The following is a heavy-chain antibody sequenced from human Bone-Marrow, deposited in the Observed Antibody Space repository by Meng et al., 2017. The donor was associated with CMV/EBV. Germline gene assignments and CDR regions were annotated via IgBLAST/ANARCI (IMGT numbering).Heavy chain of an antibody. CDR2: ISGSGGST. Sequence: GGSLRLSCAASGFTFSSYAMSWVRQAPGKGLEWVSAISGSGGSTYCADSVKGRFTISRDNSKNTLYLQMNSLRAEDTAVYYCARDCEEFWSGYYLEYWGQGTLVTVSS. CDR3: ARDCEEFWSGYYLEY. D-gene: IGHD3-3*01. V-gene: IGHV3-23*01. CDR1: GFTFSSYA. J-gene: IGHJ4*02.